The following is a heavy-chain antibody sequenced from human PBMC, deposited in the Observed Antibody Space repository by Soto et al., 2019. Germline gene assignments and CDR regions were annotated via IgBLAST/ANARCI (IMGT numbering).Heavy chain of an antibody. CDR2: ISYDGSNK. J-gene: IGHJ4*02. Sequence: PGGSLRLSCAASGFTFSSYGMHWVRQAPGKGLEWVAVISYDGSNKYYADSVKGRFTISRDNSENTLYLQMNSLRAEDTAVYYCAKYYYDSSGYLNPFDYWGQGTLVTVSS. D-gene: IGHD3-22*01. V-gene: IGHV3-30*18. CDR1: GFTFSSYG. CDR3: AKYYYDSSGYLNPFDY.